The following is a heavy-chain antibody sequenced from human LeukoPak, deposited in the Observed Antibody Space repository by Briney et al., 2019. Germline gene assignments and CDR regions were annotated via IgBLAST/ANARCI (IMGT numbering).Heavy chain of an antibody. CDR2: INAGNGNT. Sequence: ASVTVSCKASGYTFTSYAMHWVRQAPGQRLEWMGWINAGNGNTKYSQKFQGRVTITRDTSASTAYMELSSLRSEDTAVYYCARDRGYSYGLFGYWGQGTLVTVSS. CDR1: GYTFTSYA. V-gene: IGHV1-3*01. D-gene: IGHD5-18*01. CDR3: ARDRGYSYGLFGY. J-gene: IGHJ4*02.